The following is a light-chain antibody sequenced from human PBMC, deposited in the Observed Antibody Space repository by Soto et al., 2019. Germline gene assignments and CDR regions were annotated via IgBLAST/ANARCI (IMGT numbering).Light chain of an antibody. Sequence: EIVMPQSPATLSVSPGERVPLSGRASQSLTRNLAWYQHKPGQSPRLLIYGASNRATGIPARFSGSGSGTDFTLTISSLEPEDFAVYYCQQRSNWPITVGQGTRLEIK. V-gene: IGKV3-11*01. CDR2: GAS. CDR1: QSLTRN. J-gene: IGKJ5*01. CDR3: QQRSNWPIT.